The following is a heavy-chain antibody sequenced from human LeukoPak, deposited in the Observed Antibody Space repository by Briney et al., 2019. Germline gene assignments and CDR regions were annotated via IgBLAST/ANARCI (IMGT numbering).Heavy chain of an antibody. CDR2: INPNSGGT. V-gene: IGHV1-2*02. CDR3: ARVFGSSGWWVYFDY. D-gene: IGHD6-19*01. J-gene: IGHJ4*02. Sequence: ASVKVSCKASGYTFTGYYMHWVRQAPGQGLEWMGWINPNSGGTNYAQKFQGRVTMTRDTSISTAYMELSRLRSDDTAVYYCARVFGSSGWWVYFDYWGQGTLVTVSS. CDR1: GYTFTGYY.